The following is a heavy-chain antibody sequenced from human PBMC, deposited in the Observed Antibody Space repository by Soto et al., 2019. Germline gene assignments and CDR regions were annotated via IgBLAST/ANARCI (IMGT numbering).Heavy chain of an antibody. D-gene: IGHD5-18*01. Sequence: QITLKHSGPTLVKPTQTLTLTCTVPGFSLTTPGLGVGWIRQPPGKALEWLTLVYWHDDERYSSSLRDRLTIARDTSHNQVVLSMTNMTAEDSATYFCVRFISTDTAGYFDYWGQGILVTVSS. CDR1: GFSLTTPGLG. CDR2: VYWHDDE. V-gene: IGHV2-5*01. J-gene: IGHJ4*02. CDR3: VRFISTDTAGYFDY.